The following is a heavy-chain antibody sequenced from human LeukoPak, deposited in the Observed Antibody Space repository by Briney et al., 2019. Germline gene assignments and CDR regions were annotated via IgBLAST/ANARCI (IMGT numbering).Heavy chain of an antibody. CDR1: GGSFSSYY. Sequence: PSETLSPTCTASGGSFSSYYWSWFRQPPGKGLEWIGYIYYSGSTNYNPSLKSRVTISVDTSKNQFSLKLSSVTAADTAVYYCARGDSSPWYFDLWGRGTLVTVSS. V-gene: IGHV4-59*01. D-gene: IGHD6-13*01. J-gene: IGHJ2*01. CDR2: IYYSGST. CDR3: ARGDSSPWYFDL.